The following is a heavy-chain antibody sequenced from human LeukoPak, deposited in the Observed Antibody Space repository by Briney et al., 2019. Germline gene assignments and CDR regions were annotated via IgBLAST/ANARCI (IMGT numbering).Heavy chain of an antibody. CDR1: GYTFTSYG. CDR2: ISAYNGNT. V-gene: IGHV1-18*01. D-gene: IGHD3-22*01. Sequence: ASVKASCKASGYTFTSYGISWVRQAPGQGLEWMGWISAYNGNTNYAQKLQGRVTMTTDTSTSTAYMELRSLRSDDTAVYYCARSYDSSGRYYFDYWGQGTLVTVSS. CDR3: ARSYDSSGRYYFDY. J-gene: IGHJ4*02.